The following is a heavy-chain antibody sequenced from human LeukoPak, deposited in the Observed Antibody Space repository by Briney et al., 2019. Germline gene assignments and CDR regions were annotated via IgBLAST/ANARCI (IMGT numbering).Heavy chain of an antibody. V-gene: IGHV3-33*01. CDR2: IWYDGSNK. CDR3: ARDSAVPASDAFDI. CDR1: RFTFSSYG. J-gene: IGHJ3*02. Sequence: GGSLRLSCAASRFTFSSYGMHGVRQAPGKGLEWVAVIWYDGSNKYYADSVKGRFTISRDNSKNTLYLQMNSLRAEDTAVYYCARDSAVPASDAFDIWGQGTMVTVSS. D-gene: IGHD2-2*01.